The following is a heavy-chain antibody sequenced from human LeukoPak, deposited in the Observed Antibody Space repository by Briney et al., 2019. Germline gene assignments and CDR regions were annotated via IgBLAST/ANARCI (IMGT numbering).Heavy chain of an antibody. V-gene: IGHV1-18*04. CDR2: ICAYNGNT. J-gene: IGHJ4*02. CDR3: ARDKMRGQWLVDFDY. CDR1: GYTFTSYG. Sequence: ASVKVSCKASGYTFTSYGISWVRQAPGQGLERMGWICAYNGNTNYAQKLHGRVTMTTDTSTSTAYMELRSLRSDDTAVYYCARDKMRGQWLVDFDYWGQGTLVTVSS. D-gene: IGHD6-19*01.